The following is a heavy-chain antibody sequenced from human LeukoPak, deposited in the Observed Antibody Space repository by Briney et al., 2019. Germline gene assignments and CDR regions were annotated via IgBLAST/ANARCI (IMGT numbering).Heavy chain of an antibody. J-gene: IGHJ4*02. CDR1: GFTFSAYE. V-gene: IGHV3-48*03. CDR2: ISGSGDTI. D-gene: IGHD3-16*01. CDR3: VSAYGGLLDY. Sequence: GGSLTLSCAASGFTFSAYEMNWARQAPGKGREWLSYISGSGDTIYYAESVKGRFTISRDYAKNSLYLQMSSLRAEDTAVYYCVSAYGGLLDYWGQGTLVTVSS.